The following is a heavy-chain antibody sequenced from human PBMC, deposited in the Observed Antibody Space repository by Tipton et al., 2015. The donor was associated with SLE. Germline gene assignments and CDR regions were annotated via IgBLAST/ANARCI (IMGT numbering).Heavy chain of an antibody. CDR1: GSTFSRYW. D-gene: IGHD3-10*01. J-gene: IGHJ4*02. CDR2: VRSDGTTR. V-gene: IGHV3-74*01. Sequence: SLRLSCAASGSTFSRYWMHWVRQAPGKGVVWVSHVRSDGTTRSYVDSVKGRFTISRDNAKNTVYLQMDSLRAEDTAVYYCARNRGTRGLDYWGQGALVTVSS. CDR3: ARNRGTRGLDY.